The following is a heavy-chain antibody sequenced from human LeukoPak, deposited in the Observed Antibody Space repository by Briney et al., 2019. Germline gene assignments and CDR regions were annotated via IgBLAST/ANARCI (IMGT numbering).Heavy chain of an antibody. J-gene: IGHJ4*02. CDR1: GFTFSSYW. V-gene: IGHV3-7*01. CDR2: IKQDGSEK. Sequence: GGSLRLSWAASGFTFSSYWMSWARQAPGKGLEWVANIKQDGSEKYYVDSVKGRFTISRDNAKNSLYLQMNSLRAEDTAVYYCASLSYGRLYCYFDYWGQGTLVTVSS. D-gene: IGHD2-8*02. CDR3: ASLSYGRLYCYFDY.